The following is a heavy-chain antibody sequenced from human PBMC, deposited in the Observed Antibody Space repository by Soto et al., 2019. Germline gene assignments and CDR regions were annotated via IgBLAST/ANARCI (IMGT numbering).Heavy chain of an antibody. CDR2: IYHSGST. Sequence: SETLSLTCAVSGGSISSGGYSWSWIRQPPGKGLEWIGYIYHSGSTYYNPSLKSRVTISVDRSKNQFSLKLSSVTAADTAVYYCARGLGYAFDYWGQGTLVTVSS. CDR1: GGSISSGGYS. D-gene: IGHD5-12*01. J-gene: IGHJ4*02. V-gene: IGHV4-30-2*01. CDR3: ARGLGYAFDY.